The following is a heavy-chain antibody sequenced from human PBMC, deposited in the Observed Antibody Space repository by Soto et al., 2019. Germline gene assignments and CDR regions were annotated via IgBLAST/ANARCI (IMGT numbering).Heavy chain of an antibody. D-gene: IGHD1-1*01. CDR3: ACDDNHRGGPTAPAP. V-gene: IGHV4-30-4*01. CDR2: IYYSGST. CDR1: GGSISSGDYY. Sequence: PSETLSLTCTVSGGSISSGDYYWSWIRQPPGKGLEWIGYIYYSGSTYYNPSLKSRVTISVDTSKNQFSLKLSSVTAADTAVYYFACDDNHRGGPTAPAPGARGPLAPASS. J-gene: IGHJ5*02.